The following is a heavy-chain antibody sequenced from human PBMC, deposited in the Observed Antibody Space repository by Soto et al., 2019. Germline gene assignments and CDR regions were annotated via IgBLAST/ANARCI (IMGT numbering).Heavy chain of an antibody. CDR1: GGTFSSYA. J-gene: IGHJ5*02. Sequence: QVPLVQSGAEVKKPGSSVTVSCKASGGTFSSYAIHWVRQAPGQGLEWMGGIIPMYGPAKYAQRRLGRVTVTADDSTTTVYMELTILAAQDTAVSSCASVTSMVRGVIANWFDLWGHGTLVTGSS. CDR3: ASVTSMVRGVIANWFDL. D-gene: IGHD3-10*01. CDR2: IIPMYGPA. V-gene: IGHV1-69*01.